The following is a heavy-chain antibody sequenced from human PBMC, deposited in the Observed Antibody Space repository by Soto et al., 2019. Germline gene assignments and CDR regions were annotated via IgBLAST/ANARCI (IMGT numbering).Heavy chain of an antibody. Sequence: PGGSLRLSCAASGFTFSNYAMTWARQAPGEGLEWVSSLLRSGSTTYYADSVKGRFTISSDKSANSLYLQMDSLRAEDTAVYYCAKDAVAGDGIWLLDSWGQGTVVTVSS. V-gene: IGHV3-23*01. CDR1: GFTFSNYA. CDR2: LLRSGSTT. CDR3: AKDAVAGDGIWLLDS. D-gene: IGHD4-17*01. J-gene: IGHJ4*02.